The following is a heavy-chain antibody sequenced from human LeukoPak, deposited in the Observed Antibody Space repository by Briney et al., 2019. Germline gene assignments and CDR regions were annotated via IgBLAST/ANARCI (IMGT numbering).Heavy chain of an antibody. CDR1: GFTVRNNY. D-gene: IGHD3-10*01. J-gene: IGHJ5*02. Sequence: GGSLRLSCAASGFTVRNNYMSWVRQAPGKGLEWVSGISWDINNIAYADSVKGRFTISRDNAENSLYLQMDSLRAEDTAVYYCARERGSGSYHPFDPWGQGTLATVSS. CDR3: ARERGSGSYHPFDP. V-gene: IGHV3-69-1*02. CDR2: ISWDINNI.